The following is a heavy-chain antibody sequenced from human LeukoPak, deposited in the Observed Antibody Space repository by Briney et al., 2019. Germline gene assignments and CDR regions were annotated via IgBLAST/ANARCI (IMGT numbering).Heavy chain of an antibody. V-gene: IGHV3-23*01. D-gene: IGHD3-22*01. CDR1: GFTFNSYA. J-gene: IGHJ4*02. CDR3: AKRFHYDSSGYSPL. Sequence: GGSLRLSCAASGFTFNSYAMSWVRQAPGKGLEWVSAISGSGGSTYYADSVKGRFTISRDNSKNTLYLQMNSLRAEDTAVYYCAKRFHYDSSGYSPLWGQGTLVTVSS. CDR2: ISGSGGST.